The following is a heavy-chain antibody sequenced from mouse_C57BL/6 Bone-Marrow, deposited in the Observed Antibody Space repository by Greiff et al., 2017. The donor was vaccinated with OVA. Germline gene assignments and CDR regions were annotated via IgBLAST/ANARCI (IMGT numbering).Heavy chain of an antibody. J-gene: IGHJ4*01. CDR3: ARLAGVYYYAMDY. CDR1: GYTFTSYW. D-gene: IGHD4-1*01. CDR2: IDPSDSYT. V-gene: IGHV1-50*01. Sequence: VQLQQSGAELVKPGASVKLSCKASGYTFTSYWMQWVKQRPGQGLEWIGEIDPSDSYTNYNQKFKGKATLTVDTSSSTAYMQLSSLTSEDSAVYYCARLAGVYYYAMDYWGQGTSVTVSS.